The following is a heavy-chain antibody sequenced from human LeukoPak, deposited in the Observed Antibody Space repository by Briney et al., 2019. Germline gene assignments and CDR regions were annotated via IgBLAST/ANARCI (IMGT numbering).Heavy chain of an antibody. CDR2: INPNSGGT. V-gene: IGHV1-2*02. D-gene: IGHD2-8*01. CDR3: ARQRGGQYEDAFDI. Sequence: GASVKVSCKASGYTFTGYYMHWVRQAPGQGLEWMGWINPNSGGTNYAQKFQGRVTMTGDTSTSTVYMELSSLRSEDTAVYYCARQRGGQYEDAFDIWGQGTVVTVSS. J-gene: IGHJ3*02. CDR1: GYTFTGYY.